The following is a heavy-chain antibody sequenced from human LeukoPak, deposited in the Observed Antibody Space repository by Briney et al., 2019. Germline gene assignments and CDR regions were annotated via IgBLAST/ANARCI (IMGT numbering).Heavy chain of an antibody. CDR2: IYYSGST. J-gene: IGHJ4*02. CDR1: GGSISSYF. Sequence: SETLSLTCTVSGGSISSYFWAWIRQPPGKGLEWIGYIYYSGSTNYNPSLKSRVTISVDTSKNQFSLKLSSVTAADTAVYYCARDLRYCSGGSCYRRFDYWGQGTLVTVSS. D-gene: IGHD2-15*01. CDR3: ARDLRYCSGGSCYRRFDY. V-gene: IGHV4-59*01.